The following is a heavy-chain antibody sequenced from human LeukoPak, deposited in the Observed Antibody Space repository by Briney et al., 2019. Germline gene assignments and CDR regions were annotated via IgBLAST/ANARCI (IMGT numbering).Heavy chain of an antibody. J-gene: IGHJ4*02. Sequence: GGSLRLSCAASGFTFSSYGMSWVRQAPGKGLEWVSTINGSGGNTYHADSVKGRFTISRDNSKNTLYLQMNSLRTEDTAVYYCAKWLAAEAFYYDSSGYLNWGQGTLVTVSS. CDR2: INGSGGNT. V-gene: IGHV3-23*01. CDR3: AKWLAAEAFYYDSSGYLN. D-gene: IGHD3-22*01. CDR1: GFTFSSYG.